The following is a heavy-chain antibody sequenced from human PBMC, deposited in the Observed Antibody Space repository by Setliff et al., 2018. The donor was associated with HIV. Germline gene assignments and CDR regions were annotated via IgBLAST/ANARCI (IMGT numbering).Heavy chain of an antibody. CDR2: LIYKAGKT. J-gene: IGHJ4*02. D-gene: IGHD5-18*01. CDR3: AKGGYGGAYYVAGY. CDR1: GFTFSNYA. Sequence: PGGSLRLSCAASGFTFSNYAMAWVRQAPGKGLEWVTLIYKAGKTYYADFVKGRFTIARDDTKNTVSLQMTNLEPGDTAMYYCAKGGYGGAYYVAGYWGQGTKVTVSS. V-gene: IGHV3-23*03.